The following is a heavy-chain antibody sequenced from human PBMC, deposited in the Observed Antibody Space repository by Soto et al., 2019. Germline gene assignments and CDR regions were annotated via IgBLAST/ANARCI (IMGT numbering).Heavy chain of an antibody. CDR3: ATRGRRDTRDFDY. CDR2: IYYSGST. Sequence: SETLSLTCTVSGGSISSSSYYWGWIRQPPGKGLEWIGSIYYSGSTYYNPSLKSRVTISVDTSKSQFSLKLSSVTAADTAVYYCATRGRRDTRDFDYWGQGTLVTVSS. D-gene: IGHD3-10*01. V-gene: IGHV4-39*01. CDR1: GGSISSSSYY. J-gene: IGHJ4*02.